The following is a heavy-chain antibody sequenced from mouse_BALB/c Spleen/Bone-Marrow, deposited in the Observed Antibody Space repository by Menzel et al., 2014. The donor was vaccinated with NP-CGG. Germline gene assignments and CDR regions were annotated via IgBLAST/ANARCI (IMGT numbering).Heavy chain of an antibody. CDR2: ILPGSDNS. D-gene: IGHD1-1*02. CDR1: GYTFTSYW. Sequence: VKFQESGAELMKPGASVKISCKAIGYTFTSYWRERVKQRPGHGLEWIGEILPGSDNSNYNEKFKCKAEYSADPAYNTASRQHSGQSAEYFAANWWLRGGGVYWGQGTTLIVSA. J-gene: IGHJ2*01. CDR3: LRGGGVY. V-gene: IGHV1-9*01.